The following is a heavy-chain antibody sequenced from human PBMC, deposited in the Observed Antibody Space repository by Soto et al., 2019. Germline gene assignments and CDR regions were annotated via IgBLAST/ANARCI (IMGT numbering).Heavy chain of an antibody. D-gene: IGHD2-15*01. CDR2: IIPIFGTS. V-gene: IGHV1-69*01. J-gene: IGHJ5*02. CDR1: GGSFSSNT. CDR3: ARDVRLVVVSATRAAGWLDP. Sequence: QLQLVQSGAEVKKPGSSVNVSCKTSGGSFSSNTITWVRQAPGLGLEWMGGIIPIFGTSNYAQKFQGRVTITAVEPTKTVYMELGTLRYEDTAVYYCARDVRLVVVSATRAAGWLDPWGQGTLVTVSS.